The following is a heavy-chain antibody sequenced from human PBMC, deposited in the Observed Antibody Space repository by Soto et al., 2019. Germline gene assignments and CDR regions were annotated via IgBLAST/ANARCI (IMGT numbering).Heavy chain of an antibody. CDR2: IYISVST. J-gene: IGHJ6*03. CDR1: GDSVRNQY. V-gene: IGHV4-4*09. Sequence: SETLSLTCTASGDSVRNQYWSWIRRPPGRGLEWIGYIYISVSTKYNPSLKSRLTISVDTSKNQFSLKLSSLTAADTAVYYCARTLDYGHMDVWGKGTTVTVSS. D-gene: IGHD3-16*01. CDR3: ARTLDYGHMDV.